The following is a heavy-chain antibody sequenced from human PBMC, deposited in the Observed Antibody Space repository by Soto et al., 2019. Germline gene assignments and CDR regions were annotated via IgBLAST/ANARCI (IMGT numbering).Heavy chain of an antibody. CDR1: GGSISSGGYS. V-gene: IGHV4-30-2*01. D-gene: IGHD2-21*02. CDR2: IYHSGST. CDR3: ARENAYCGGDCFPWYFDL. J-gene: IGHJ2*01. Sequence: QLQLQESGSGLVKPSQTLSLTCAVSGGSISSGGYSWSWIRQPPGKGLEWIGYIYHSGSTYYNPSLKSRSTITVDRSKNQFSLKLSSVTAADTAVYYCARENAYCGGDCFPWYFDLWGRGTLVTVSS.